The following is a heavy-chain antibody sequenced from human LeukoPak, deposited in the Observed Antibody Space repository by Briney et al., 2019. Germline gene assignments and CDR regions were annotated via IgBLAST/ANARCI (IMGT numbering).Heavy chain of an antibody. CDR3: AKEWQWLVLLNFDY. D-gene: IGHD6-19*01. CDR2: ISGSGGST. CDR1: XXXXXSXA. V-gene: IGHV3-23*01. Sequence: PGGSLXLXXXXXXXXXXSXAMSWVRQAPGXGLEWVSAISGSGGSTYYADSVKGRFTISRDNSKNTLYLQMNSLRAEDAAVYYCAKEWQWLVLLNFDYWGQGTLVTVSS. J-gene: IGHJ4*02.